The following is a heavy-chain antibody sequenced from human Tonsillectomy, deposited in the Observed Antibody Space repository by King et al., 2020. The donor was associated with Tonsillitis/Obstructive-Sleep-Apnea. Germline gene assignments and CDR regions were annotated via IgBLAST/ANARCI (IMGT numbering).Heavy chain of an antibody. D-gene: IGHD2-15*01. Sequence: VQLVESGAEVKKPGASVKVSCKASGYTFTGYYMHWVRQAPGQGLEWMGWINPNSGGTNYAQKFQGRVTMTRDTSISTAYMGLSRLRSDDTAVYYCARDGYCSGGSCNNWFDPWGQGTLVTVSS. CDR1: GYTFTGYY. V-gene: IGHV1-2*02. J-gene: IGHJ5*02. CDR3: ARDGYCSGGSCNNWFDP. CDR2: INPNSGGT.